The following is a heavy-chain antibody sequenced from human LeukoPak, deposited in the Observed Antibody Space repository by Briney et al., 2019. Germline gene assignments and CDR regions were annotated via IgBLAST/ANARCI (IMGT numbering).Heavy chain of an antibody. CDR3: AREAYNWNLFDY. CDR1: GFTFGSYS. V-gene: IGHV3-21*01. CDR2: ISSSGSYI. Sequence: GGSLRLSCAASGFTFGSYSINWVRQAPGKGLEWVSSISSSGSYIYYADSVKGRFTISRGNAKNSLYLQMNSLRAEDTAVYYCAREAYNWNLFDYWGQGTLVTVSS. J-gene: IGHJ4*02. D-gene: IGHD1-20*01.